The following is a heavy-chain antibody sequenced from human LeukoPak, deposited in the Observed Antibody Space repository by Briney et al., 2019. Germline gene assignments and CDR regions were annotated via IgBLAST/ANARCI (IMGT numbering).Heavy chain of an antibody. D-gene: IGHD2-15*01. CDR3: ARGEYCSGGSCYSGYYGMDV. Sequence: GSSVKVSRMEAVRTLSSYAISGVRPAPGRGLEWMGRIIPILGIANNAQKFEGRVTITADKSTSTAYMELSSLRSEDTAVYYCARGEYCSGGSCYSGYYGMDVWGQGTTVTVSS. J-gene: IGHJ6*02. V-gene: IGHV1-69*04. CDR2: IIPILGIA. CDR1: VRTLSSYA.